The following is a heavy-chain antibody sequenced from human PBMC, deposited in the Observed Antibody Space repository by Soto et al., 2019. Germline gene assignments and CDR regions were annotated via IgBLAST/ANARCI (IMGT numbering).Heavy chain of an antibody. CDR3: ARDDHTYGVY. V-gene: IGHV3-11*01. D-gene: IGHD2-21*01. CDR2: IGPYGNTI. Sequence: GGSLRLSCAASGFSFRDYFMSWIRQAPGKGLEWVSYIGPYGNTIYYADSVKGRFTISRDDATSSLHLHMNSLRTEDTAVYYCARDDHTYGVYWGQGTPVTVSS. J-gene: IGHJ4*02. CDR1: GFSFRDYF.